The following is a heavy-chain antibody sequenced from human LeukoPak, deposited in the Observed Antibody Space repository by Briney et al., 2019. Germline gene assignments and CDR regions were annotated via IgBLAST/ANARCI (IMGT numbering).Heavy chain of an antibody. D-gene: IGHD6-13*01. CDR3: ARVTRPLYSSSWYYFDY. V-gene: IGHV4-31*03. J-gene: IGHJ4*02. CDR1: GGSISSGGYY. Sequence: SETLSLTCTVSGGSISSGGYYWSWLRQHPGKGLEWIGYIYYSGSTYYNPSLKSRVTISVDTSKNQFSLKLSSVTAADTAVYYCARVTRPLYSSSWYYFDYWGQGTLVTVSS. CDR2: IYYSGST.